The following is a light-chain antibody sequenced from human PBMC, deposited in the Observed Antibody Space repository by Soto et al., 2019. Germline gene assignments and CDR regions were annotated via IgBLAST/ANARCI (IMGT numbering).Light chain of an antibody. CDR3: QQYNNWPQ. CDR1: QSVSSSY. Sequence: IVLTQSPGILSLSPGERATLSCRASQSVSSSYLAWYQQKPGRAPRLLIYGASSRATGIPDRFSGSGSGTDFTLTISRLEPEDFAVYYCQQYNNWPQFSGGTKVDIK. CDR2: GAS. J-gene: IGKJ4*02. V-gene: IGKV3-20*01.